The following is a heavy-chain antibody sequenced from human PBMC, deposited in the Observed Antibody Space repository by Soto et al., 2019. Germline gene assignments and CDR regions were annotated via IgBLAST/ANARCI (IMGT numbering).Heavy chain of an antibody. Sequence: GASVKVSCKASGYTFTSYGISWVRQAPGQGLEWMGWISAYNGNTNYAQKLQGRVTMTTDTSTSTAYMELRSLRSDDTAVYYCARDHLVGIAAAAGWFDPWGQGTLVTVSS. CDR2: ISAYNGNT. J-gene: IGHJ5*02. V-gene: IGHV1-18*01. CDR3: ARDHLVGIAAAAGWFDP. CDR1: GYTFTSYG. D-gene: IGHD6-13*01.